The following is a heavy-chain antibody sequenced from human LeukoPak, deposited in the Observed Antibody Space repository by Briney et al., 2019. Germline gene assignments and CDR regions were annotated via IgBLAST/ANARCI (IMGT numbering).Heavy chain of an antibody. J-gene: IGHJ4*02. Sequence: AAVTVSCKASGYTFTSYDSNWVRQATAQGLEWMGWMNPNSGKSGYAQKFQGRVTITKNTSITPAYMELSSLRTEDTAVSYCASWGGDYWGQGTLVTVSS. V-gene: IGHV1-8*01. CDR2: MNPNSGKS. CDR1: GYTFTSYD. D-gene: IGHD7-27*01. CDR3: ASWGGDY.